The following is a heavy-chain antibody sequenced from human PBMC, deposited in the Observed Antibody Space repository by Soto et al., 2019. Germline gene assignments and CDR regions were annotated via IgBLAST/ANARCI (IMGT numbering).Heavy chain of an antibody. CDR3: AANPGMTTVDY. Sequence: GGSLRLSCAASGFTFSDYYMSWIRQAPGKGLEWVSYISSSSSYTNYADSVKGRFTISRDNAKNSLYLQMNSLRAEDTAVYYCAANPGMTTVDYWGQGTLVTVSS. V-gene: IGHV3-11*06. CDR2: ISSSSSYT. J-gene: IGHJ4*02. D-gene: IGHD4-17*01. CDR1: GFTFSDYY.